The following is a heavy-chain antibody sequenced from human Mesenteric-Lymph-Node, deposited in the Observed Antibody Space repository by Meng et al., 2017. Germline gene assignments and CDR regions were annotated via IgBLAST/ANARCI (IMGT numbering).Heavy chain of an antibody. D-gene: IGHD1-26*01. J-gene: IGHJ6*02. V-gene: IGHV6-1*01. CDR3: ARWEADLSYYGMDV. Sequence: SCAISGDSVSSNSAAWNWIRQSPSRGLEWLGRTYYRSKWYNDYAVSVKSRITINPDTSKNQFSLQLNSVTPEDTAVYYCARWEADLSYYGMDVWGQGTTVTVSS. CDR2: TYYRSKWYN. CDR1: GDSVSSNSAA.